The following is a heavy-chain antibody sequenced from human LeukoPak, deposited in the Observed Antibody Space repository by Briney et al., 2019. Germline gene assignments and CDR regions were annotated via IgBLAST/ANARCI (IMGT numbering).Heavy chain of an antibody. J-gene: IGHJ4*02. Sequence: PPETLSLTCTVSGGSLSSYYWSWIRPLAGKGMEWIGRIFTSGSTNYNPSLKSRVTMSVDTSKNQFSLKLGSVTAADTAVYYCARMVQWTGTFDYWGQGTLVTVSS. CDR1: GGSLSSYY. CDR2: IFTSGST. D-gene: IGHD3/OR15-3a*01. V-gene: IGHV4-4*07. CDR3: ARMVQWTGTFDY.